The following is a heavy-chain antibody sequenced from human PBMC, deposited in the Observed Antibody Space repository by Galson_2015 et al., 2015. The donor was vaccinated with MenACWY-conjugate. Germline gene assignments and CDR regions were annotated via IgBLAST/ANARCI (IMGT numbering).Heavy chain of an antibody. V-gene: IGHV6-1*01. D-gene: IGHD3-9*01. J-gene: IGHJ4*02. CDR3: AREVLNIFDS. Sequence: CAIPGDSVSGPHVAWNWIRQSPSRGLEWLGRTYYTSRWYTNYAMSVTSRIAISPDTSKNQVTLQLNSVTPEDTAVYYCAREVLNIFDSWGQGTLVTVSS. CDR2: TYYTSRWYT. CDR1: GDSVSGPHVA.